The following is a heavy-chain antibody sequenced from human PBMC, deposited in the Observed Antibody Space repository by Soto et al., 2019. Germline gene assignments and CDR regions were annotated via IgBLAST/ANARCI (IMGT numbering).Heavy chain of an antibody. CDR3: ARYGSGECNRGSCYSPFDY. Sequence: QVQLQESGPGLVKPLQTLSLTCTVSGRSISSVNYYWSWIRQPPGKGLEWIGYIYYSGSTYYNPSLRRGVTISVDTSKNQFSLKLSSVTAADTAVYYCARYGSGECNRGSCYSPFDYWGQGTLVTVSS. D-gene: IGHD2-15*01. J-gene: IGHJ4*02. CDR2: IYYSGST. V-gene: IGHV4-30-4*01. CDR1: GRSISSVNYY.